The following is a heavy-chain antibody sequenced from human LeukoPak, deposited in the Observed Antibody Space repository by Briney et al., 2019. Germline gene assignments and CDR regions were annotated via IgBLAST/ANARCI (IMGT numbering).Heavy chain of an antibody. D-gene: IGHD3-10*01. J-gene: IGHJ4*02. Sequence: GGSLRLCCAASGFTFSRYWMHWLRQAPGKGLVWVSRISTDGSSTTYADSVKGRFTISRDNAKNSLYLQMNSLRAEDTAVYYCARAGKDYYDAGSYSNLFDYWGQGTLVTASS. V-gene: IGHV3-74*01. CDR2: ISTDGSST. CDR3: ARAGKDYYDAGSYSNLFDY. CDR1: GFTFSRYW.